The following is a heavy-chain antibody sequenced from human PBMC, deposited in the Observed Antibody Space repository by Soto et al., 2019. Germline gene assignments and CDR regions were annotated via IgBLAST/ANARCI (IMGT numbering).Heavy chain of an antibody. D-gene: IGHD6-19*01. V-gene: IGHV1-69*13. CDR3: ARVVDSSGLYGMDV. Sequence: SVKVSCKASGGTFSSYAISWVRQAPGQGLEWMGGIIPIFGTANYAQKFQGRVTITADESTSTAYMELSCLRSEDTAVYYCARVVDSSGLYGMDVWGQGTTVTVSS. CDR1: GGTFSSYA. J-gene: IGHJ6*02. CDR2: IIPIFGTA.